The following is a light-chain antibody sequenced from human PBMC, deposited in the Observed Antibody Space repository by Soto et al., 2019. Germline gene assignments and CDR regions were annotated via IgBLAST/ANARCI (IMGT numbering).Light chain of an antibody. Sequence: DVVMTHSPLSLPVTLGHTVSFCCSSSLGLVFSDGHTSLPWFHQRTGQSPRRLNYMVSKRDSGVPDRCGGRGSGTDVTLKISRMEAENVGVYYCLQAAHCRCTFRQGTNVDIK. V-gene: IGKV2-30*01. CDR2: MVS. CDR1: LGLVFSDGHTS. CDR3: LQAAHCRCT. J-gene: IGKJ1*01.